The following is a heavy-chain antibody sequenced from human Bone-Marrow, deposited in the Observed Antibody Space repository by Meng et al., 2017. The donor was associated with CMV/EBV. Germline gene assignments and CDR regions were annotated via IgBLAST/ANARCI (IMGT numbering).Heavy chain of an antibody. CDR3: ARAPRSTVFRGIDV. Sequence: GESLKISCAASGFIVSSKCMTWVRQAPGRGLEWVSTIYDDGETYYADSVKGRFTISRDNSKNALYLQMHSLRAEDSAMYYGARAPRSTVFRGIDVWGQGTTVTVSS. D-gene: IGHD1-1*01. CDR2: IYDDGET. V-gene: IGHV3-53*01. CDR1: GFIVSSKC. J-gene: IGHJ6*02.